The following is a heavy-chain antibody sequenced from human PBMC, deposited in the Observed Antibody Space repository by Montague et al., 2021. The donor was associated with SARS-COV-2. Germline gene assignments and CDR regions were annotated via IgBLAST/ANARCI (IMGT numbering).Heavy chain of an antibody. CDR3: AKGAFSYGINIMDS. CDR2: LRGSDGAT. CDR1: GFSFIGYS. D-gene: IGHD2-21*01. J-gene: IGHJ4*02. V-gene: IGHV3-23*01. Sequence: SLRLSCAASGFSFIGYSMSWVRQTPGKGLELVSALRGSDGATFYADSVNGRFTISRDTSKNTLFPQMISLRADDSALYYCAKGAFSYGINIMDSWGQGTLVTVSS.